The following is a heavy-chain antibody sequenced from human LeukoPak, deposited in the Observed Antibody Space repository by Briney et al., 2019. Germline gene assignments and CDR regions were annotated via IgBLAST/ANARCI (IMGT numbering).Heavy chain of an antibody. Sequence: ASVKVSCKASGYTFTSYYMHWVRQAPGQGLERMGIINPSGGSTNYAQKFQGRVTITADESTSTAYMELSSLRSEDTAVYYCARTRSDYYDSSGIDYWGQGTLVTVSS. CDR2: INPSGGST. V-gene: IGHV1-46*01. CDR3: ARTRSDYYDSSGIDY. D-gene: IGHD3-22*01. J-gene: IGHJ4*02. CDR1: GYTFTSYY.